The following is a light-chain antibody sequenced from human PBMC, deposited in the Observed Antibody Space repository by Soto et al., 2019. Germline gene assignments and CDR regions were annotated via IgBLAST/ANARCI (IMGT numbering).Light chain of an antibody. CDR3: QQYDNLPPFT. CDR1: QDISNY. J-gene: IGKJ3*01. Sequence: DIRMTQSPSSLSASVGDRVTITCQASQDISNYLNWYQQKPGKAPKLLIYDASNLETGVPSRFSGSGSGTDFTFTISSLQPEDIATYYCQQYDNLPPFTFGPGTKLDIK. CDR2: DAS. V-gene: IGKV1-33*01.